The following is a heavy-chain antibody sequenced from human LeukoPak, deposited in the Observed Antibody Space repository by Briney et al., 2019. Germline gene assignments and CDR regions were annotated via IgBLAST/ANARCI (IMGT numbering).Heavy chain of an antibody. V-gene: IGHV5-51*01. J-gene: IGHJ3*02. CDR1: GYSFTSYW. Sequence: GESLKISCKGSGYSFTSYWVAWVRQMPGKGLEWMGIIYPRDSDTRYSPSFRGQVTISADKSINTAYLQWSGLKASDTAVYYCARHVTTASAARGFDIWGQGTMVTVSS. CDR2: IYPRDSDT. D-gene: IGHD1-14*01. CDR3: ARHVTTASAARGFDI.